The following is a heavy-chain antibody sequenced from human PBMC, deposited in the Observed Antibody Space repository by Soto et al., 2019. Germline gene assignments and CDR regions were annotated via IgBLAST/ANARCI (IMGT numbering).Heavy chain of an antibody. CDR2: TSYDGSNK. D-gene: IGHD3-3*02. CDR3: AKGTSIFYYYYYGMDV. Sequence: TGGPLRLSWGASGFTFSSYGMHWVRKAQGMGLEWVAVTSYDGSNKYYADSVKGRFTISRDNSKNTLYLQMNSLRAEDTAVYYCAKGTSIFYYYYYGMDVWGQGPTVTV. J-gene: IGHJ6*02. CDR1: GFTFSSYG. V-gene: IGHV3-30*18.